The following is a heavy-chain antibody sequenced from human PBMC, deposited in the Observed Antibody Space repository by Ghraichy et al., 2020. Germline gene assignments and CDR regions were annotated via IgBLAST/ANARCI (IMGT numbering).Heavy chain of an antibody. J-gene: IGHJ4*02. D-gene: IGHD1-1*01. CDR1: GFTFSSYA. CDR2: ISGSGGST. Sequence: LSLTCAASGFTFSSYAMSWVRQAPGKGLEWVSAISGSGGSTYYADSVKGRFTISRDNSKNTLYLQMNSLRDEDTAVYYCAKDRYESNFFDYWGQGTLVTVSS. V-gene: IGHV3-23*01. CDR3: AKDRYESNFFDY.